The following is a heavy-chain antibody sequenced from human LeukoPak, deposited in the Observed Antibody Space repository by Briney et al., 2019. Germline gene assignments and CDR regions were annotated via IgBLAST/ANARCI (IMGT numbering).Heavy chain of an antibody. Sequence: GESLKISCKGSGYSLTNYWITWVRQMPGKGLEWLGRIDPTDSYTNYSPSFQGHVTISADKSISTAYLLWASLKASDTAMYYCAVSGSYYIDYWGQGTLVTVSS. D-gene: IGHD3-10*01. J-gene: IGHJ4*02. CDR2: IDPTDSYT. CDR1: GYSLTNYW. V-gene: IGHV5-10-1*01. CDR3: AVSGSYYIDY.